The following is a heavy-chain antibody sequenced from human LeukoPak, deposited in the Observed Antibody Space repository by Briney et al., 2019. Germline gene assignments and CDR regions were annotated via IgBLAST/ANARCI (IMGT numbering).Heavy chain of an antibody. J-gene: IGHJ4*02. D-gene: IGHD3-22*01. Sequence: SVKVSCKASGGTFSSYAISWVRQAPGQGLEWMGGIIPIFGTANYAQKFQDRVTITTDESTSTAYMELSSLRSEDTAVYYCARSPYYYDSSGYWTLFDYWGQGTLVTVSS. V-gene: IGHV1-69*05. CDR3: ARSPYYYDSSGYWTLFDY. CDR1: GGTFSSYA. CDR2: IIPIFGTA.